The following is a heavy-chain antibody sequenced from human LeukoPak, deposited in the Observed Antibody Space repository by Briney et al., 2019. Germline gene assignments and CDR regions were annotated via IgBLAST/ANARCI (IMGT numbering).Heavy chain of an antibody. CDR3: ADSPQGPLGFHH. CDR2: LYWNDDK. CDR1: GFLLSTSGVS. Sequence: SGPTLVKPTQTLTLTCTFSGFLLSTSGVSVGWIRQPPGKALEWLALLYWNDDKRYSPSLKSRLTLTKDTSNNQVVLTMTNMDPVDTATYYCADSPQGPLGFHHWGQGTLVTVSS. V-gene: IGHV2-5*01. J-gene: IGHJ5*02.